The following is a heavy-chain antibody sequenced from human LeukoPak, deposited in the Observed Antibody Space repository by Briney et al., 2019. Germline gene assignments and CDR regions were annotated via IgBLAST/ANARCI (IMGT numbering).Heavy chain of an antibody. D-gene: IGHD6-19*01. CDR2: VKSKSDGGTI. Sequence: GGSLRLSCAASGFTFSSYEMNWVRPAPGKGLEWVGRVKSKSDGGTIDYGAPVKGRFTISRDDSKNMLYLQMNSLQTEDTAVYYCTTDRGIAVRPLFDYWGQGTLVTVSS. V-gene: IGHV3-15*01. CDR1: GFTFSSYE. CDR3: TTDRGIAVRPLFDY. J-gene: IGHJ4*02.